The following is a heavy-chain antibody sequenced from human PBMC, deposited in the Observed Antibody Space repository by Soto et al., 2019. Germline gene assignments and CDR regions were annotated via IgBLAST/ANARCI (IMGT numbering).Heavy chain of an antibody. CDR3: TTLTSNWNWLSDY. J-gene: IGHJ4*02. CDR1: GFTFSHAW. D-gene: IGHD1-7*01. V-gene: IGHV3-15*07. Sequence: PGGSLRLSCAASGFTFSHAWMSWVRQAPGRGLEWVGRIKSKTDGETIDYAAPVKGRFTISRDDSKNMVHLQMNSLKTEDSAVYYCTTLTSNWNWLSDYWGLGTLVTVSS. CDR2: IKSKTDGETI.